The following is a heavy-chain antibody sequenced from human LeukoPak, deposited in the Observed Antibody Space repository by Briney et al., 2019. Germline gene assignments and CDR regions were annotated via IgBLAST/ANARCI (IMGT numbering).Heavy chain of an antibody. CDR3: ARGGWFGDPYAFDI. Sequence: GGSLRLSCAASRFTVSSNYMSWVRQAPGKGLEWVSVIYSGGSTYYADSVKGRFTVSRDNSKNTLYLQMNSLRAEDTAVYYCARGGWFGDPYAFDIWGQGTMVTVSS. V-gene: IGHV3-66*02. D-gene: IGHD3-10*01. CDR2: IYSGGST. J-gene: IGHJ3*02. CDR1: RFTVSSNY.